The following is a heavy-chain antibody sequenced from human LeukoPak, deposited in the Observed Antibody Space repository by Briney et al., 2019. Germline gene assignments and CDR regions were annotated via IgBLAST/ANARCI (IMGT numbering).Heavy chain of an antibody. Sequence: SETLSLTCTVSGGSISSSSDFWGWIRQPPGKGLEWIGSIYYSGRTYNNPSLKSRVTISVDTSKNQFSLKLSSVTAADTAVYYCARHRWDGAFNFDYWGQGTLVPVSS. J-gene: IGHJ4*02. CDR1: GGSISSSSDF. CDR2: IYYSGRT. V-gene: IGHV4-39*01. D-gene: IGHD1-26*01. CDR3: ARHRWDGAFNFDY.